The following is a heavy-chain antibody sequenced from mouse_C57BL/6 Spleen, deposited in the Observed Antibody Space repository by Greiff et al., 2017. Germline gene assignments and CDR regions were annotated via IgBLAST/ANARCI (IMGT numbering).Heavy chain of an antibody. V-gene: IGHV1-42*01. CDR1: GYSFTGYY. CDR3: AREGLYYYGSSYEAWFAY. D-gene: IGHD1-1*01. Sequence: EVQLQQSGPELVKPGASVKISCKASGYSFTGYYMNWVKQSPEKSLEWIGEINPSTGGTTYNQKFKAKATLTVDKSSSTAYMQLKSLTSEDSAVYYCAREGLYYYGSSYEAWFAYWGQGTLVTVSA. CDR2: INPSTGGT. J-gene: IGHJ3*01.